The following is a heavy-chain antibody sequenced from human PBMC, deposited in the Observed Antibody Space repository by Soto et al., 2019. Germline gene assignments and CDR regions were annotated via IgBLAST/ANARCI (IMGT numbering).Heavy chain of an antibody. CDR2: ISTGGGGT. D-gene: IGHD6-6*01. V-gene: IGHV3-23*01. CDR3: AKGDSSSSRGFFDY. J-gene: IGHJ4*02. CDR1: EFTFSSYA. Sequence: GGSLRLSCAVSEFTFSSYAMSWVRQAPRKGLEWVSAISTGGGGTYFADSVKGQFSVSRDNSKNTLYLQMNSLRAEDTAVYYCAKGDSSSSRGFFDYWGPGTQVTVSS.